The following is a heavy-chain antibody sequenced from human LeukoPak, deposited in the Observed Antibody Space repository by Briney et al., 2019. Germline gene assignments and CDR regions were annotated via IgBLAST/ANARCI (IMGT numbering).Heavy chain of an antibody. J-gene: IGHJ4*02. CDR2: ISAYNGNT. CDR3: ASFSSGWYFADY. Sequence: ASVKVSFKASGYTFTSYGISWVRQAPGQGLEWMGWISAYNGNTNYAQKLQGRVTMTTDTSTSTASMELRSLRSDDTAVYYCASFSSGWYFADYWGQGTLVTVSS. CDR1: GYTFTSYG. V-gene: IGHV1-18*01. D-gene: IGHD6-19*01.